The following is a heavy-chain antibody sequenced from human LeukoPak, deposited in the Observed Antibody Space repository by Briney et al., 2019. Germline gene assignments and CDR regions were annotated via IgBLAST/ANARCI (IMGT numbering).Heavy chain of an antibody. Sequence: PSETLSLTCTVSGGSISTYYWTWIRQPPGKGLEWIGYIYHSGSTKYNSSLKSRVTMSVDTSKNQFSLKLSSVTAADTAVYYCARVALDILTGRGFDYWGQGTLVTVSS. J-gene: IGHJ4*02. CDR2: IYHSGST. V-gene: IGHV4-59*12. D-gene: IGHD3-9*01. CDR1: GGSISTYY. CDR3: ARVALDILTGRGFDY.